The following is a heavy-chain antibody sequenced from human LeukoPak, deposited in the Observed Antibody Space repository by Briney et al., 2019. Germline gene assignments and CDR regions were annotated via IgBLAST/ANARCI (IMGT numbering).Heavy chain of an antibody. D-gene: IGHD2-21*02. CDR1: GYSFTSYW. CDR3: ARTAYCGGDCYPDFDY. V-gene: IGHV5-51*01. Sequence: GESLKISCKGSGYSFTSYWIGWVRQMPGKGLEWMGIIYPGDSDTRYSPSFQGQVTISADKSISTAYLQWSSLKASDTAMYYCARTAYCGGDCYPDFDYWGQGTLVTVSS. CDR2: IYPGDSDT. J-gene: IGHJ4*02.